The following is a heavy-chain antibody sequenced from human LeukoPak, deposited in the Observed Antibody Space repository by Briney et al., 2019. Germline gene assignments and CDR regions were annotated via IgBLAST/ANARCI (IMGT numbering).Heavy chain of an antibody. D-gene: IGHD5-24*01. CDR3: AREVELGMTAFDI. CDR2: IDSSSLFV. V-gene: IGHV3-21*01. Sequence: GESLRLSCAASGFTISSYSMNWVRQAPGKGLEWVSSIDSSSLFVYWADSLKGRFTISRDNAKNSLYLQMNSLRAEDTAVYYCAREVELGMTAFDIWGQGTMVTVSS. CDR1: GFTISSYS. J-gene: IGHJ3*02.